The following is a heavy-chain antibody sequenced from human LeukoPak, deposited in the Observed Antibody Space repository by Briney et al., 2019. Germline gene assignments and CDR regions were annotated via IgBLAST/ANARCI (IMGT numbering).Heavy chain of an antibody. CDR3: ARSYDRSGYYRFPLGS. CDR2: IIHSGNT. J-gene: IGHJ5*02. V-gene: IGHV4-34*12. D-gene: IGHD3-22*01. Sequence: SETLSLTCAVYGGSFSDYYWRWFRQPPGRRGEWSVEIIHSGNTNYNPSLKSRVTISVDTSKNQFSLTLSSVTVADTAVYYCARSYDRSGYYRFPLGSWGQGTLVTVSS. CDR1: GGSFSDYY.